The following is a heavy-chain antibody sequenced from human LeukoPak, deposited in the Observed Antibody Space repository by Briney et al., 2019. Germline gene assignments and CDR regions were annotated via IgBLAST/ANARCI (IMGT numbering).Heavy chain of an antibody. J-gene: IGHJ5*02. CDR2: INHSGST. CDR3: ARGRNWNYGGWFDP. Sequence: SETLSLTCGVYGGSFSGYYWSWIRQPPGKGLEWIGEINHSGSTNHNPSLKSRVTISVDTSKNQFSLKLTSLSAADTAGYDCARGRNWNYGGWFDPWGQGTLVTVSS. V-gene: IGHV4-34*01. D-gene: IGHD1-7*01. CDR1: GGSFSGYY.